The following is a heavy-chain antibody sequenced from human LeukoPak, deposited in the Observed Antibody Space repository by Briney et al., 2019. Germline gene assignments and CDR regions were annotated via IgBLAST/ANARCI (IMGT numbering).Heavy chain of an antibody. V-gene: IGHV5-51*01. CDR1: GYSLTSYW. CDR2: IYPGDSDT. Sequence: GQSLKISCKGSGYSLTSYWIGWVRQIAEKGLEWMGIIYPGDSDTRYSPSFQGQVTISADKSITTAYLQWSSLRASDTAMYYCARPANRGDAFDIWGQGTMVTVSS. D-gene: IGHD2/OR15-2a*01. CDR3: ARPANRGDAFDI. J-gene: IGHJ3*02.